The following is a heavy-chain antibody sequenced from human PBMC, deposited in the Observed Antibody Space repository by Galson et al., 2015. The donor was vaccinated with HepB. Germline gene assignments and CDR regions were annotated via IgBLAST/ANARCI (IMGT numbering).Heavy chain of an antibody. D-gene: IGHD4-17*01. J-gene: IGHJ3*01. V-gene: IGHV3-48*02. Sequence: SLRLSCATSGFTFSTYSMNWVRQAPGKGLEWVSYISNSDIYYANSVKGRFTISRDNAQNSVFLQMNSLRDEDTAVYYCARDTAWAFDAWGQGTMVTVSS. CDR1: GFTFSTYS. CDR2: ISNSDI. CDR3: ARDTAWAFDA.